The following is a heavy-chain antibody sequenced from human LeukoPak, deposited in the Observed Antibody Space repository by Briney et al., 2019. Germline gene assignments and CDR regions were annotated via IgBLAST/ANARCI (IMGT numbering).Heavy chain of an antibody. CDR2: IKQDGSER. V-gene: IGHV3-7*01. J-gene: IGHJ4*02. CDR3: ARGSSSWYRTTVTPSDY. D-gene: IGHD6-13*01. Sequence: GGSLRLSCAASGFTFSSYWMSWVRQAPGKGLEWVANIKQDGSERYYVDSVKGRFTISRDNAKNSLYLQMNSLRGEDTAVYYCARGSSSWYRTTVTPSDYWGQGTLVTVSS. CDR1: GFTFSSYW.